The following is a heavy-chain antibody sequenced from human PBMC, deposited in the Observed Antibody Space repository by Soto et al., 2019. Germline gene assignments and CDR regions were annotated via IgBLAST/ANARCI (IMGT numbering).Heavy chain of an antibody. CDR2: ISAHTGNA. V-gene: IGHV1-18*01. D-gene: IGHD3-10*01. CDR1: GYSFSSYG. Sequence: QVQLVQSGPEMKKPGDSVKVSCKTSGYSFSSYGVMWVRQAPGQGLEWMGWISAHTGNANYTQKLQGRATLTTDSSTTTAYLELRDLRSDDTAVYFCARFLMIQGVSLFPFSQFDVWVQGTLVTVSS. CDR3: ARFLMIQGVSLFPFSQFDV. J-gene: IGHJ4*02.